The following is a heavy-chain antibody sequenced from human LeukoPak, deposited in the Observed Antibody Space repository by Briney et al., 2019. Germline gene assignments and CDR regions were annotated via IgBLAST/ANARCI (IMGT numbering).Heavy chain of an antibody. CDR2: LRYDGSNK. CDR3: AKDRQWELRDYFDY. Sequence: GQSMSLSCAATDLHFRSYGMHGVRQAPGKGLEGVAYLRYDGSNKYYPASAKVRFTFCRDNAKNSLYLQINNLKCEYAAVYYCAKDRQWELRDYFDYWGQGPLVTVSS. D-gene: IGHD1-26*01. CDR1: DLHFRSYG. J-gene: IGHJ4*02. V-gene: IGHV3-30*02.